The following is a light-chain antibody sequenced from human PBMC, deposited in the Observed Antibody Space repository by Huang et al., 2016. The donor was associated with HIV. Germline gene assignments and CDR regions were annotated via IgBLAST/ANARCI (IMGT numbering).Light chain of an antibody. CDR1: QSVNKN. CDR2: GAS. J-gene: IGKJ4*01. CDR3: QQYNNWPLT. V-gene: IGKV3-15*01. Sequence: EIVMTQPPATLSVSPGERATLSCRASQSVNKNLAWYQQKPGQAPRLLSYGASTRGTGVAARFSGGGSGTEFSLTISGLQSEDVAIYYCQQYNNWPLTFGGGTKVEIK.